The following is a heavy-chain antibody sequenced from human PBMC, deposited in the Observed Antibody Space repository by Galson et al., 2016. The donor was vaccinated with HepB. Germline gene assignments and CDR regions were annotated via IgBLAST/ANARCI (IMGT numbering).Heavy chain of an antibody. D-gene: IGHD4-17*01. J-gene: IGHJ3*01. CDR1: GFTFSDYH. CDR3: ARDLPDDSVEYFDVFDL. V-gene: IGHV3-11*01. CDR2: SSTSGNSM. Sequence: SLRLSCAASGFTFSDYHMNWIRQAPGKGLEWISYSSTSGNSMLYADSVRGRFSISRDNAQKSLYLQMTNLRAEDTAVYYCARDLPDDSVEYFDVFDLCGQGTMVTVSS.